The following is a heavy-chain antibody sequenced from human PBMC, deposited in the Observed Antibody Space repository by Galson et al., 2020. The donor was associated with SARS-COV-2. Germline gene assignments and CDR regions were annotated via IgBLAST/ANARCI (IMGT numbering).Heavy chain of an antibody. CDR3: ARRGGTVTTHHFDR. J-gene: IGHJ2*01. V-gene: IGHV4-39*01. Sequence: SETLSLTCTVSGGTISTTSYFCGWFSQPQGTGPEWIGTIYYSGTTYYNPSLRRRVTISVDTSPNQFSLNLNSVTAADTAVYYFARRGGTVTTHHFDRWGRGTLVIVSS. CDR1: GGTISTTSYF. CDR2: IYYSGTT. D-gene: IGHD4-17*01.